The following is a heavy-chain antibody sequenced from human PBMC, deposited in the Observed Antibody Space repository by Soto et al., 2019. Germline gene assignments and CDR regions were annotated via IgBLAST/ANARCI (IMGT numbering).Heavy chain of an antibody. CDR2: ISYDGSNK. CDR3: AKDTAGILATYYYDSSGYYYEYFQH. V-gene: IGHV3-30*18. J-gene: IGHJ1*01. D-gene: IGHD3-22*01. Sequence: QVQLVESGGGVVQPGRSLRLSCAASGFTFSSYGTHWVRQAPGKGLEWVAVISYDGSNKYYADSVKGRFTISRDNSKNTLYLQMNSLRAEDTAVYYCAKDTAGILATYYYDSSGYYYEYFQHWGQGTLVTVSS. CDR1: GFTFSSYG.